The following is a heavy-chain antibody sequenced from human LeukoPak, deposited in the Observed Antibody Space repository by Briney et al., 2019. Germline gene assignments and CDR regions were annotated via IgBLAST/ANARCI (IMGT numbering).Heavy chain of an antibody. J-gene: IGHJ4*02. CDR2: FSSRKNIV. V-gene: IGHV3-48*01. CDR1: GFSFDNYG. Sequence: GGSLRLSCVTSGFSFDNYGMSWVRQAPGKGLEWISYFSSRKNIVNYADSVKGRFTISRDKAKTSLYLQMNSLRAEDTAVYYCVRDQQWESPHYFDYWGQGTLVTVSS. CDR3: VRDQQWESPHYFDY. D-gene: IGHD1-26*01.